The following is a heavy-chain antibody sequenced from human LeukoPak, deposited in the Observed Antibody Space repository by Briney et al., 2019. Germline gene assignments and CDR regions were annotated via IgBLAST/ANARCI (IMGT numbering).Heavy chain of an antibody. J-gene: IGHJ4*02. D-gene: IGHD6-13*01. CDR1: GYTLTELS. CDR3: ARDRKQLVSVSNFDY. Sequence: ASVRVSCKVSGYTLTELSMHWVRQAPGKGLEWMGGIIPIFGTANYAQKFQGRVTITADESTSTAYMELSSLRSEDTAVYYCARDRKQLVSVSNFDYWGQGTLVTVSS. CDR2: IIPIFGTA. V-gene: IGHV1-69*13.